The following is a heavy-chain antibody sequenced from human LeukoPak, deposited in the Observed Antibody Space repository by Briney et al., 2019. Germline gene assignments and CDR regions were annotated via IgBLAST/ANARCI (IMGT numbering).Heavy chain of an antibody. D-gene: IGHD6-19*01. Sequence: SETLSLTCSVSGGSISSCTYSWGWIRQPPGKGLEWIGSFSCSGSTYYNPSLKSRVTISVDTSKSQFSLYMDSVTAADTAVYYCARDLDPYSSGWYYYYYMDVWGKGTTVTVSS. J-gene: IGHJ6*03. CDR1: GGSISSCTYS. CDR3: ARDLDPYSSGWYYYYYMDV. V-gene: IGHV4-39*07. CDR2: FSCSGST.